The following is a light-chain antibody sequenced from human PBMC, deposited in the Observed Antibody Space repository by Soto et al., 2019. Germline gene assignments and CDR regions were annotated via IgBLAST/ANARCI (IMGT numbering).Light chain of an antibody. CDR3: CSYVGSYSYV. Sequence: QSALTQPRSVSGSPGQSVTVSCIGTSSDVGDYNSVSWYQQHPGKAPKLMIYDVSKRPSGVPDRFSGSKSGNTASLTISGLQAEDEPDYYCCSYVGSYSYVFGIGTKLTVL. V-gene: IGLV2-11*01. CDR2: DVS. J-gene: IGLJ1*01. CDR1: SSDVGDYNS.